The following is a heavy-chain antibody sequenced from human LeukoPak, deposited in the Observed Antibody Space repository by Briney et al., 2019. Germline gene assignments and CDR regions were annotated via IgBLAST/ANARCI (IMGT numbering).Heavy chain of an antibody. CDR1: GGPISSYY. Sequence: SETLSLTCTVSGGPISSYYWSWIRQPPGKGLEWIGYIYYSGSTNYNPSLKSRVTISVDTSKNQFSLKLSSVTAADTAVYYCARHGGGYSYGDSPNFDYWGQGTLVTVSS. D-gene: IGHD5-18*01. V-gene: IGHV4-59*08. J-gene: IGHJ4*02. CDR2: IYYSGST. CDR3: ARHGGGYSYGDSPNFDY.